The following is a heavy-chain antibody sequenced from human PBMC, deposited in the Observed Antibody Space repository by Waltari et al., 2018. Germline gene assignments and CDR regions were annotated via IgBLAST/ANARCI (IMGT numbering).Heavy chain of an antibody. CDR2: ISSRSRTI. V-gene: IGHV3-48*01. J-gene: IGHJ4*02. CDR1: GFTFSSYS. D-gene: IGHD1-26*01. CDR3: ARGLYSGSSDFDY. Sequence: EVQLVESGGGLVQPGGSLRLSCAASGFTFSSYSMNWVRQAPGKGLEWVSYISSRSRTIYYADSVKGRFTISRDNAKNSLYLQMNSLRAEDTAVYYCARGLYSGSSDFDYWGQGTLVTVSS.